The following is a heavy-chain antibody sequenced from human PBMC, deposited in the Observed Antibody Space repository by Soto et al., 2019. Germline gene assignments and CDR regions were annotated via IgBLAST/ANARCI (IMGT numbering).Heavy chain of an antibody. CDR2: ISYDGSNK. CDR1: GFTFSSYG. Sequence: GGSLRLSCAASGFTFSSYGMHWVRQAPGKGLEWVAVISYDGSNKYYADSVKGRFTISRDNSKNALYLQMNSLRAEDTAVYYCAKGRIQLWLTFDYWGQGTLVTVSS. J-gene: IGHJ4*02. CDR3: AKGRIQLWLTFDY. D-gene: IGHD5-18*01. V-gene: IGHV3-30*18.